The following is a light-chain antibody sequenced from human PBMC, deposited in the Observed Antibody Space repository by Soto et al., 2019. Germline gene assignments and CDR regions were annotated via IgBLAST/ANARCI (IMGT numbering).Light chain of an antibody. Sequence: DIQMTQSPSSLSASVGDRVTMTCRASQNTNNYLNWYQQKPGKAPKLLIFAAANLEIGIPSRFSGSGSGTDFTLSISNLQPEDFATYFCQQTYVTPPWAFGQGTKVDIK. V-gene: IGKV1-39*01. CDR3: QQTYVTPPWA. J-gene: IGKJ1*01. CDR1: QNTNNY. CDR2: AAA.